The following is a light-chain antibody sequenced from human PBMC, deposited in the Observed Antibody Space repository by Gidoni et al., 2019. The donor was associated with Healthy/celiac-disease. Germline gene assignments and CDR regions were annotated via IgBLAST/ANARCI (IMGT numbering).Light chain of an antibody. CDR1: KLVDKY. CDR2: QDS. V-gene: IGLV3-1*01. J-gene: IGLJ1*01. Sequence: SYELTHLPSVSVSPGQTASITCSGDKLVDKYACWYQQKPGQSPVLVIYQDSKRPSGIPERFSGSNSGNTATLTISGTQAMDEADYYCQAWDSSTAVFGTGTKVTVL. CDR3: QAWDSSTAV.